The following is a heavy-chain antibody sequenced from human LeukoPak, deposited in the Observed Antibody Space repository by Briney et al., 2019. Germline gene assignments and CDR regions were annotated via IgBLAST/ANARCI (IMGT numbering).Heavy chain of an antibody. CDR2: IYYSGST. CDR3: ARVERRDGYNFFGYFDY. V-gene: IGHV4-61*08. D-gene: IGHD5-24*01. Sequence: SETLSLTCAVSGGSISSGGYSWSWIRQPPGKGLEWIGYIYYSGSTNYNPSLESRVTISVDTSKNQFSLKLSSVTAADTAVYYCARVERRDGYNFFGYFDYWGQGTLVTVSS. CDR1: GGSISSGGYS. J-gene: IGHJ4*02.